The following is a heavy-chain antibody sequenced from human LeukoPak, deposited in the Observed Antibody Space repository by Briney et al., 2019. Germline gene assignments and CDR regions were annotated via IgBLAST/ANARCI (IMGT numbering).Heavy chain of an antibody. CDR2: ISSSGSTI. D-gene: IGHD6-19*01. J-gene: IGHJ4*02. Sequence: PGGSLRLSCAASGFTLSSYEMNWVRQAPGKGLEWVAYISSSGSTIYYADSVKGRFTISRDNAKNSLYLQMNSLRAEDTAVYYCARTSRLATVAGTAPFDYWGQGTLVTVSS. V-gene: IGHV3-48*03. CDR3: ARTSRLATVAGTAPFDY. CDR1: GFTLSSYE.